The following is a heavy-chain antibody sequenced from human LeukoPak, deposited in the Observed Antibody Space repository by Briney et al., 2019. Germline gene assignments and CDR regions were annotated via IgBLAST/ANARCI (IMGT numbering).Heavy chain of an antibody. V-gene: IGHV3-7*01. CDR3: ARSGSGYFDY. J-gene: IGHJ4*02. CDR1: GITLSVYW. Sequence: GGSLRLSCAASGITLSVYWMSWVRQAPGKGLEWVANIKQDGSEKYYRDSVQGRFTISRDNAKNSLYLQMNSLRAEDTAVYYCARSGSGYFDYWGQGALVTVSS. CDR2: IKQDGSEK.